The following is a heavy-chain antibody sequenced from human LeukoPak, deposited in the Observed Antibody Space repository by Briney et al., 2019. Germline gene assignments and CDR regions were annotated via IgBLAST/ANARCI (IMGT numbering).Heavy chain of an antibody. J-gene: IGHJ4*02. CDR1: SFTFSSYW. CDR3: ARAVYRSVWYGINY. V-gene: IGHV3-74*01. Sequence: GAPLILSCAASSFTFSSYWMHWLRQAPGKGLVCVSRINSDRSSTSYADSVKGLFTISRDNDKNTLYLQTNTLRPGDTAVYYCARAVYRSVWYGINYGGRGPRVTVS. D-gene: IGHD6-19*01. CDR2: INSDRSST.